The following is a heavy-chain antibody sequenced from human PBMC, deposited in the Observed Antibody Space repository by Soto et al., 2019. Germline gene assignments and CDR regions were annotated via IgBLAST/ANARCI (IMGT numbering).Heavy chain of an antibody. V-gene: IGHV3-30*02. D-gene: IGHD6-13*01. Sequence: PGGSLRLSCVASGFTFSNHGMHWVRQAPGKGLEWVTVIWYDGTNRFHADSVKGRFTISRDNSKNTLYLQMNSLRAEDTAVYYCAKDSEYSSSWYSSNWFDPWGQGTLVTVSS. CDR3: AKDSEYSSSWYSSNWFDP. CDR2: IWYDGTNR. J-gene: IGHJ5*02. CDR1: GFTFSNHG.